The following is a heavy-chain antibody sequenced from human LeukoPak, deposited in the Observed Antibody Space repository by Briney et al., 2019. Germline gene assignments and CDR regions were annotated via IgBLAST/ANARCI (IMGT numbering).Heavy chain of an antibody. D-gene: IGHD5-12*01. Sequence: SETLSLTCTVSGGSISSSSYYWGWIRQPPGKGLEWIGRIYYSVSTYYNPSLKSRVTISVDTSKNQFSLKLSSVTAADTAVYYCARRQNSGYDLGDDAFDIWGQGTMVTVSS. CDR2: IYYSVST. CDR3: ARRQNSGYDLGDDAFDI. J-gene: IGHJ3*02. V-gene: IGHV4-39*01. CDR1: GGSISSSSYY.